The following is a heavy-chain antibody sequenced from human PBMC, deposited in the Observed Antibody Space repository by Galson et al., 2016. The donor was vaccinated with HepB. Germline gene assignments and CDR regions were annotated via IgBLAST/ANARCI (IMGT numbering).Heavy chain of an antibody. Sequence: SLRLSCAASGLRFSSYGMHWVRQAPGKGLEWVAVISHDGRKKYYGDSVQDRFTISRDNSKNTLYLQMNSLRAEDTAVYYCAKAKLWFGELLPGDWGQGTWSSSPQ. D-gene: IGHD3-10*01. V-gene: IGHV3-30*18. CDR2: ISHDGRKK. CDR3: AKAKLWFGELLPGD. CDR1: GLRFSSYG. J-gene: IGHJ4*02.